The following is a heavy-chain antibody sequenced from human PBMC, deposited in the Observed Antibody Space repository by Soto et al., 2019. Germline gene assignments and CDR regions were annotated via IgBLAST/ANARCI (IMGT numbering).Heavy chain of an antibody. CDR1: GFSLSTSGVG. D-gene: IGHD5-12*01. CDR3: AHSAPDRPPDPRWLQLHYFDY. Sequence: SGPTLVNPTQTLTLTCTFSGFSLSTSGVGVGWIRQPPGKALEWLGIIFWDDDKRYRPSLKSRLTITKDTSKNQVVLTMTNMDPVDTATYYCAHSAPDRPPDPRWLQLHYFDYWGQGTLVTVSS. V-gene: IGHV2-5*02. CDR2: IFWDDDK. J-gene: IGHJ4*02.